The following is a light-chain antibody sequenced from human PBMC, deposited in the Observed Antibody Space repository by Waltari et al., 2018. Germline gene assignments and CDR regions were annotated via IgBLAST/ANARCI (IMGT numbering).Light chain of an antibody. V-gene: IGLV1-44*01. CDR1: SSNIGSHS. J-gene: IGLJ3*02. Sequence: QSVLTQPPSASGNPGQRVTISCSGSSSNIGSHSVNWYQQFPGTAPKLLMYSNEQGPSGVSDRFSGSKSGTSASLAISGRQSEDEADYFCAARDDSLGGQVFGGGTKLTVL. CDR3: AARDDSLGGQV. CDR2: SNE.